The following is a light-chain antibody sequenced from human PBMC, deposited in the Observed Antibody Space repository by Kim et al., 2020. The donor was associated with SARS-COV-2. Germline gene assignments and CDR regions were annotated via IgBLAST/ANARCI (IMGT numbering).Light chain of an antibody. CDR3: QVWDSSTAVV. J-gene: IGLJ2*01. CDR2: RDS. CDR1: NIGSKN. V-gene: IGLV3-9*01. Sequence: VALGQTARITCGGNNIGSKNVHWYQQKPGQAPVLVIYRDSNRPSGITERFSGSNSGNTATLTISRAQAGDEADYYCQVWDSSTAVVFGGGTQLTVL.